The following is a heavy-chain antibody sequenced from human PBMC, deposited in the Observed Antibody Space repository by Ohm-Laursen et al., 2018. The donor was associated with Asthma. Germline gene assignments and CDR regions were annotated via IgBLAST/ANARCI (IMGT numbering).Heavy chain of an antibody. J-gene: IGHJ6*02. V-gene: IGHV3-48*01. CDR3: ASTLRYYYDSSGSQNRYYYYYGMDV. Sequence: SLRLSCTASGFTFSPYSMNWVRQAPGKGLEWVSYISKSTRTIKYADSVKGRFTISRDNAKNSLYLQMNSLRSEDTAVYYCASTLRYYYDSSGSQNRYYYYYGMDVWGQGTTVTVSS. D-gene: IGHD3-22*01. CDR1: GFTFSPYS. CDR2: ISKSTRTI.